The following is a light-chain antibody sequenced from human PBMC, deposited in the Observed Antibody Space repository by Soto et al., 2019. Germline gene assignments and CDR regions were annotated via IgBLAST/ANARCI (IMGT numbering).Light chain of an antibody. Sequence: SYELTQPLSVSVALGQTARITWGGNNIGSKNVHWYQQKPGQAPVLVIYRDYNRPSGIPERFSGSNSVNTATLSISRAQAGDEADYYCQVWDSSTHVVFGGGTQVTVL. CDR1: NIGSKN. CDR2: RDY. V-gene: IGLV3-9*01. CDR3: QVWDSSTHVV. J-gene: IGLJ2*01.